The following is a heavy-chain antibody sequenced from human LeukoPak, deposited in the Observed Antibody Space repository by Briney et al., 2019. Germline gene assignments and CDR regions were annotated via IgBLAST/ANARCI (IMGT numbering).Heavy chain of an antibody. CDR2: IKQDGSEK. CDR3: ARGTTDAFDI. Sequence: PGGSLRLSCAASGFTFDDYGMSWVRQAPGKGLEWVANIKQDGSEKYYVDSVKGRFTISRDNAKNSLYLQMNSLRAGDTAVYYCARGTTDAFDIWGQGTMVTVSS. CDR1: GFTFDDYG. D-gene: IGHD4-11*01. J-gene: IGHJ3*02. V-gene: IGHV3-7*01.